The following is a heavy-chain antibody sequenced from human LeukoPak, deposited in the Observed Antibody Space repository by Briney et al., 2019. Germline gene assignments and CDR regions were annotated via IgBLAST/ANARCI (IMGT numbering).Heavy chain of an antibody. CDR1: GFTFSSYS. D-gene: IGHD5-12*01. Sequence: QPGGSLRLSCAASGFTFSSYSMNWVRQAPGKGLEWVSYISSSSSTIYYADSVKGRFTISRDNAKNSLYLQMNSLRAEDTAVYYCAREDIAGFYGMDVWGQGTTVTVSS. CDR2: ISSSSSTI. V-gene: IGHV3-48*01. CDR3: AREDIAGFYGMDV. J-gene: IGHJ6*02.